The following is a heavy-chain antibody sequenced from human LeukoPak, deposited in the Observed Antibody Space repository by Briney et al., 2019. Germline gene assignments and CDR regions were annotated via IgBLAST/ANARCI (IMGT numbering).Heavy chain of an antibody. CDR2: IDPSGGST. CDR3: ASRRYCYDSSGFDGFDY. Sequence: QPGGSVKVSCKASGYTFTSYYMHWVRQAPGQGLEWMGIIDPSGGSTSYAQKFQGRVTMTRDTSTSTVYMELSSLRSEGTAVYYCASRRYCYDSSGFDGFDYWGQGTLVTVSS. V-gene: IGHV1-46*03. D-gene: IGHD3-22*01. CDR1: GYTFTSYY. J-gene: IGHJ4*02.